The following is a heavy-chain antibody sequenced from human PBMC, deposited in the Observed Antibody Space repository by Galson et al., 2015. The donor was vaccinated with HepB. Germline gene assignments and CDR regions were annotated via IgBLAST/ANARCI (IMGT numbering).Heavy chain of an antibody. V-gene: IGHV3-23*01. CDR2: ISGSGDTT. J-gene: IGHJ6*03. D-gene: IGHD3-3*01. CDR1: GFTFSSHA. Sequence: SLRLSCAASGFTFSSHAMSWVRRAPGKGLEWVSGISGSGDTTYYAGSVEGRFTISRDNSKNTLYMRINSLTAKDTAVYYCAKRISITFFGPGKNYMDVWGKGTTVTVSS. CDR3: AKRISITFFGPGKNYMDV.